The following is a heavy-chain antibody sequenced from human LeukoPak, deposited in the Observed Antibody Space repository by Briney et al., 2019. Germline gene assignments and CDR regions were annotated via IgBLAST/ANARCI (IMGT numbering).Heavy chain of an antibody. Sequence: GGSLRLSCAASGFTFSSCGMHWVRQAPGKGLEWVAVIWYDGSNKYYADSVKGRFTISRDNSKNTLYLQMNSLRAEDTAVYYCARGAVAARPRYYYYYGVDVWGQGITVTVSS. J-gene: IGHJ6*02. D-gene: IGHD6-6*01. V-gene: IGHV3-33*01. CDR3: ARGAVAARPRYYYYYGVDV. CDR2: IWYDGSNK. CDR1: GFTFSSCG.